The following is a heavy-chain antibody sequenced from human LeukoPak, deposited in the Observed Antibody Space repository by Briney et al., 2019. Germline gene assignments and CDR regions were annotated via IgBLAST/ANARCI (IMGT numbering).Heavy chain of an antibody. J-gene: IGHJ4*02. D-gene: IGHD3-10*01. CDR2: IYYTGSA. CDR3: ARQGGYYGSGSFH. Sequence: PSETLSLTCTVSGGSISSANYYWGWIRQPPGKGLEWIGNIYYTGSAYYNPSFKSRVTISVDTSKNQFSLRLNSVTAADTAVYYCARQGGYYGSGSFHWGQGTLVTVSS. V-gene: IGHV4-39*01. CDR1: GGSISSANYY.